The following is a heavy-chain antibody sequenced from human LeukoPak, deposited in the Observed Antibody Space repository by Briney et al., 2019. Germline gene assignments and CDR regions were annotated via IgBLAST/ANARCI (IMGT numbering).Heavy chain of an antibody. D-gene: IGHD5-18*01. CDR1: GFTFSSYA. V-gene: IGHV3-30-3*01. Sequence: PGRSLRLSCAASGFTFSSYAMHWVRQAPGKGLEWVAVISYDGSNKYYADSVKGRFTISRDNSKNTLYLQMNSLRAEDTAVYYCARDLYSYGSIWGQGTLVTVSS. CDR2: ISYDGSNK. CDR3: ARDLYSYGSI. J-gene: IGHJ4*02.